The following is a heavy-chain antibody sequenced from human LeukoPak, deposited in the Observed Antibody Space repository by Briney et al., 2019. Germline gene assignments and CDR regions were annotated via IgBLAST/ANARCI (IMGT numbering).Heavy chain of an antibody. Sequence: GGSLRPSCAASGFTFSSYSMNWVRQAPGKGLEGVSSISSSSSYIYYADSVKGRFTISRDNTKNSLYLQMNSLRAEDTAVYYCARVLQFDPWGQGTLVTVSS. V-gene: IGHV3-21*01. J-gene: IGHJ5*02. CDR1: GFTFSSYS. CDR3: ARVLQFDP. CDR2: ISSSSSYI.